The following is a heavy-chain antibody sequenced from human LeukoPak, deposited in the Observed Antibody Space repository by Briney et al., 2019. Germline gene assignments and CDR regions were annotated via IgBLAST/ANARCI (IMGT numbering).Heavy chain of an antibody. CDR1: GFTSSDYW. V-gene: IGHV3-48*01. D-gene: IGHD6-6*01. CDR2: ISSSSSTI. J-gene: IGHJ4*02. CDR3: ARDVRFDSSSESRNDY. Sequence: PGGSLRLSCAASGFTSSDYWMNWVRQAPGKGLEWVSYISSSSSTIYYADSVKGRFTISRDNAKNSLYLQMNSLRAEDTAVYYCARDVRFDSSSESRNDYWGQGTLVTVSS.